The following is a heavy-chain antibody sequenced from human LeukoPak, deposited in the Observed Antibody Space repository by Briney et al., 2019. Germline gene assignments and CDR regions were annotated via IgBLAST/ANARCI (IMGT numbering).Heavy chain of an antibody. CDR1: GGTFISYA. D-gene: IGHD6-6*01. V-gene: IGHV1-69*05. Sequence: SVKVSCKPSGGTFISYAISWVRQAPGQGLEWMGGIIPIFGTANYAQKLQGRVTITTDESTSTAYMELSSLRSENMAVYYCARDIAARLSAADYYYYMDVWGKGTTVTVSS. J-gene: IGHJ6*03. CDR3: ARDIAARLSAADYYYYMDV. CDR2: IIPIFGTA.